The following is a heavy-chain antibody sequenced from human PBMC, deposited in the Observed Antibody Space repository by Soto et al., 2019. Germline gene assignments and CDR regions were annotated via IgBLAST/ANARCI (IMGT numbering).Heavy chain of an antibody. CDR1: GFTVSGYS. CDR3: ARNNYYDSSGYYSGLNWFDP. V-gene: IGHV3-30-3*01. J-gene: IGHJ5*02. CDR2: ITYDETYK. Sequence: PGESLKISCVASGFTVSGYSIHWFRQAPGKGLEWVSLITYDETYKNYADSVKGRFTISRDNAKNSLYLQMNSLRAEDTAVYYCARNNYYDSSGYYSGLNWFDPWGQGTLVTVSS. D-gene: IGHD3-22*01.